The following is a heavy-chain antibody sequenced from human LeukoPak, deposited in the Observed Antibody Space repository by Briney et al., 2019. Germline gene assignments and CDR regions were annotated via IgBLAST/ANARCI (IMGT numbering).Heavy chain of an antibody. V-gene: IGHV1-46*01. Sequence: PSVKVSCKASGYSFTSYYMHWVRQAPGQGLEWMGIINPSGGSTSYAQKFQGRVTMTRDTSTSTVYMELSSLRSEDTAVYYCARASGERFLPRPYYYYYMDVWGKGTTVTVSS. J-gene: IGHJ6*03. CDR2: INPSGGST. D-gene: IGHD3-3*01. CDR3: ARASGERFLPRPYYYYYMDV. CDR1: GYSFTSYY.